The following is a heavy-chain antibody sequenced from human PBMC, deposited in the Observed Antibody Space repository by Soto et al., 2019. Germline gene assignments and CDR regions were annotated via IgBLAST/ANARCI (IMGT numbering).Heavy chain of an antibody. J-gene: IGHJ6*02. CDR3: ARQGGMRRDYDFWSGPGYGMDV. CDR2: IYYSGKT. V-gene: IGHV4-39*01. Sequence: SETLSLTCTVSGGSISSNSYYWGWIRQPPGKGLEWIGTIYYSGKTHYNPALKSRITISVDTSKNQFSLKLSSVTAADTAVYYGARQGGMRRDYDFWSGPGYGMDVGGQGTTVTVS. D-gene: IGHD3-3*01. CDR1: GGSISSNSYY.